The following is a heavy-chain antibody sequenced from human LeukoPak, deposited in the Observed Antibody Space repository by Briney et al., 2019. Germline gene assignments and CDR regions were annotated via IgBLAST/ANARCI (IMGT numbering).Heavy chain of an antibody. D-gene: IGHD2-2*01. CDR2: INHSGSA. V-gene: IGHV4-34*01. CDR1: GGSFSGYY. J-gene: IGHJ6*02. CDR3: ARDGSWDCSSTSCSLGAYYYYYGMDV. Sequence: SETLSLTCAVYGGSFSGYYWSWIRQPPGKGLEWIGEINHSGSANYNPSLKSRVTISVDTSKNQFSLKLSSVTAADTAVYYCARDGSWDCSSTSCSLGAYYYYYGMDVWGQGTTVTVSS.